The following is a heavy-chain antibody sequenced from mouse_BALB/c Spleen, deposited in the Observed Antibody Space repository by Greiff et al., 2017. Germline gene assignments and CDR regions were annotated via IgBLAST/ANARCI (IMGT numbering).Heavy chain of an antibody. J-gene: IGHJ4*01. CDR2: IVPYNGGT. V-gene: IGHV1S135*01. Sequence: EVQLQQSGPDLVKPGASLKVSCTASGYAFTSYNMSWVNQRHGKSLEWIGYIVPYNGGTSYNQKFKGKATVTVDKSSSTAYLHLNSLTSEDSAVYYCARRRGNYVYAMDYWGQGTSVTVSS. CDR3: ARRRGNYVYAMDY. D-gene: IGHD2-1*01. CDR1: GYAFTSYN.